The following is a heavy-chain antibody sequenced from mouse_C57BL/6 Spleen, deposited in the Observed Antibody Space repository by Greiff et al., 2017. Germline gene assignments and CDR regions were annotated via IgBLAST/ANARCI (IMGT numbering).Heavy chain of an antibody. Sequence: EVKLLESGPGLVKPSQSLSLTCSVTGYSITSGYYWNWIRQFPGNKLEWMGYISYDGSNNYNPSLKNRISITRDTSKNQFFLKLNSVTTEDTATYYCARRYIAMDYWGQGTSVTVSS. V-gene: IGHV3-6*01. CDR2: ISYDGSN. D-gene: IGHD1-3*01. J-gene: IGHJ4*01. CDR1: GYSITSGYY. CDR3: ARRYIAMDY.